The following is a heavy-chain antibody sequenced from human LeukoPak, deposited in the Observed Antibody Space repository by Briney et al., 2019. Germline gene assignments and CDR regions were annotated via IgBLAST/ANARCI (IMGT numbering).Heavy chain of an antibody. CDR1: GGSISSYY. CDR3: ARGFEYNYRYTFGY. CDR2: NYSGKT. Sequence: SETLSLTCTVSGGSISSYYWSWIRQPPGKGLEWIGYNYSGKTDYNPSLKSRVTISVDTSKNQFSLKLSSVSAADTAVYYCARGFEYNYRYTFGYWGQGTLVTVSS. J-gene: IGHJ4*02. D-gene: IGHD5-18*01. V-gene: IGHV4-59*01.